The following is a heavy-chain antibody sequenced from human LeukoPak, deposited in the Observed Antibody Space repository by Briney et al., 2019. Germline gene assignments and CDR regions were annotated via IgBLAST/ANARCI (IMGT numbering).Heavy chain of an antibody. D-gene: IGHD5-12*01. CDR2: IYYSGST. J-gene: IGHJ4*02. CDR3: ARRRGYSGYDQYYFDY. V-gene: IGHV4-39*01. CDR1: GCTISSSSYY. Sequence: SETVSLTCTVSGCTISSSSYYWGWLRQPPGKGREGIVSIYYSGSTYYNLSHKSLINISGDSTKNQFSLKLSSVTAADTAVYYCARRRGYSGYDQYYFDYRGQGTLVTVSS.